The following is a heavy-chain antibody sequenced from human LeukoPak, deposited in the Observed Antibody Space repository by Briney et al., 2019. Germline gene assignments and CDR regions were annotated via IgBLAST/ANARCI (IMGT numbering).Heavy chain of an antibody. D-gene: IGHD2-15*01. V-gene: IGHV4-39*01. Sequence: SETLSLTYTVSGGSISSSTYHWGSIRQPPGKGLEWIGSIYYSGNTYYNPSLKSRVTISVDTSKNQFSVKLSSVTAADTAVYYCARHSSPHAGSSSWYDFWGQGTLVTVSS. CDR1: GGSISSSTYH. CDR2: IYYSGNT. J-gene: IGHJ5*01. CDR3: ARHSSPHAGSSSWYDF.